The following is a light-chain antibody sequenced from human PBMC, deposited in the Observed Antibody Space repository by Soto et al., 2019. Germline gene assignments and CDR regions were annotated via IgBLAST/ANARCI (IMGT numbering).Light chain of an antibody. Sequence: QSVLTQPLSVSGAPGQRVTISCTGSSSKIGAGYDVHWYQQLPGTAPKLLIYSNSNRPSGVPDRFSGSKSGTSASLAITGLQAEDESGYYCQSYDSSLSGWVFGGGTKLTV. CDR3: QSYDSSLSGWV. J-gene: IGLJ3*02. V-gene: IGLV1-40*01. CDR1: SSKIGAGYD. CDR2: SNS.